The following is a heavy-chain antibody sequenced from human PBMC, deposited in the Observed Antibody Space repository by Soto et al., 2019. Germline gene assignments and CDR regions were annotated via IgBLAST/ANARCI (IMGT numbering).Heavy chain of an antibody. V-gene: IGHV1-69*13. J-gene: IGHJ4*02. CDR3: ARVGGAAGTFIDY. CDR2: IIPIFGTA. D-gene: IGHD6-13*01. Sequence: SVKVSCKASGGTFSSYAISWVRQAPGQGLEWMGGIIPIFGTANYAQKFQGRVTITADESTSTAYMELSSLRSEDTAMYYCARVGGAAGTFIDYWGQGTLVTVSS. CDR1: GGTFSSYA.